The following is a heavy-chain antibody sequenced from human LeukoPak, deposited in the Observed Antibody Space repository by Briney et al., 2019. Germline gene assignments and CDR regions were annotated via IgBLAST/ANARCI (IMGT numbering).Heavy chain of an antibody. CDR2: LYPGESDS. Sequence: GESLKISCQGSGYSFTNYWIAWVRQMPGKGLEWMGILYPGESDSRYSPPFQGQVTISADRSISTAYLQWSSLKDSDTAMYYCARASRDGYNQNFDYWGQGTLVTVSS. V-gene: IGHV5-51*01. D-gene: IGHD5-24*01. J-gene: IGHJ4*02. CDR1: GYSFTNYW. CDR3: ARASRDGYNQNFDY.